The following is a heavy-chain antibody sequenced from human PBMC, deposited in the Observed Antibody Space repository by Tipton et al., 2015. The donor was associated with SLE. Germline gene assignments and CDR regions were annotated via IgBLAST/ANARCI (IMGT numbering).Heavy chain of an antibody. CDR2: INHSGST. J-gene: IGHJ6*03. V-gene: IGHV4-34*01. Sequence: TLSLTCAVYGGSFSGYYWSWIRQPPGKGLEWIGEINHSGSTYYNPSLKSRVTISVDTSKNQFSLKLSSVTAADTAVYYCARPDNYMDVWGKGTTVTVSS. CDR3: ARPDNYMDV. CDR1: GGSFSGYY. D-gene: IGHD3-9*01.